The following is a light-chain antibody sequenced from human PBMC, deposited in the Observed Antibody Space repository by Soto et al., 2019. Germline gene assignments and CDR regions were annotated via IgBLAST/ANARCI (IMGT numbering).Light chain of an antibody. CDR2: GAS. Sequence: AIRMTQSPSSLSASTGDRVTITCRASQGISSYLAWYQQRPGKAPNLLIYGASTLQSGVPSRFSGSGSGTDFALTISCLQSEDFATYYCQQYYSYPFTFGRGTKVDIK. CDR1: QGISSY. V-gene: IGKV1-8*01. CDR3: QQYYSYPFT. J-gene: IGKJ3*01.